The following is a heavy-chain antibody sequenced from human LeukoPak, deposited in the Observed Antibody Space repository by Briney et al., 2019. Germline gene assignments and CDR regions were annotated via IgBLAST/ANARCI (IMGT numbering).Heavy chain of an antibody. J-gene: IGHJ4*02. CDR3: ARAGEYSSSPSTALFDY. CDR1: GYTFTSYD. Sequence: ASVKVSCKASGYTFTSYDLNWVRQAPGQGLEWMGGIIPIFGTANYAQKFQGRVTITADESTSTAYMELSSLRSEDTAVYYCARAGEYSSSPSTALFDYWGQGTLVTVSS. V-gene: IGHV1-69*13. CDR2: IIPIFGTA. D-gene: IGHD6-6*01.